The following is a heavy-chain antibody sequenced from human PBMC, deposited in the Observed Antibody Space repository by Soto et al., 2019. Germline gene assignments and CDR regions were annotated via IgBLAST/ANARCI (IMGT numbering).Heavy chain of an antibody. CDR3: AREKKGCSSTSCYFSPGSYYYYGMDV. CDR1: GGSISIGDYY. Sequence: SETLSLTCTVSGGSISIGDYYWSCIRQPPGKGLEWIGYIYYSGSTYYNPSLKSRVTISVDTSKNQFSLKLSSVTAADTAVYYCAREKKGCSSTSCYFSPGSYYYYGMDVWGQGTTVTVSS. D-gene: IGHD2-2*01. J-gene: IGHJ6*02. CDR2: IYYSGST. V-gene: IGHV4-30-4*01.